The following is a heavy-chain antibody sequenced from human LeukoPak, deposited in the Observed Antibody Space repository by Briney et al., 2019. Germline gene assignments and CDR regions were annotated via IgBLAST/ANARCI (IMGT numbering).Heavy chain of an antibody. CDR2: INPNSGDT. V-gene: IGHV1-2*02. J-gene: IGHJ4*02. CDR3: ARDLSYYDSSGYYDY. D-gene: IGHD3-22*01. Sequence: ASVKVSCKASGYTFTGYYLHWVRQAPGQGLEWMGWINPNSGDTNYARKFQGRVTMTRDTSISTAYMELSRLRSDDTAVYYCARDLSYYDSSGYYDYWGQGTLVTVSS. CDR1: GYTFTGYY.